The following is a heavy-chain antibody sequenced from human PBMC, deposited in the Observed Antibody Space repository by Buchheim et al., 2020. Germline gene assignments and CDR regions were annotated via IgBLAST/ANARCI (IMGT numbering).Heavy chain of an antibody. CDR1: GFTFTSSA. CDR3: AAETGPTVTTGYYGMDV. D-gene: IGHD4-17*01. V-gene: IGHV1-58*01. Sequence: QMQLVQSGPEVKKPGTSVKVSCKASGFTFTSSAVQWVRQARGQRLEWIGWIVVGSGNTNYAQKFQERVTITRDMSTSTAYMELSSLRSEDTAVYYCAAETGPTVTTGYYGMDVWGQGTT. J-gene: IGHJ6*02. CDR2: IVVGSGNT.